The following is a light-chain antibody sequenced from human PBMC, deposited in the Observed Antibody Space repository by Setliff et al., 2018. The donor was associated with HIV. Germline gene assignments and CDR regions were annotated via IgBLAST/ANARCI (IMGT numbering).Light chain of an antibody. Sequence: QSVLAQPASVSGSPGQSITISCTGTSSDVGSYNLVSWYQQHPGKAPKLMIYEVSKRPSGVSNRFSGSKSGNTASLTISGLQAEDEADYYCCSYAGSSTHVGVGGGTK. CDR2: EVS. J-gene: IGLJ2*01. CDR3: CSYAGSSTHVG. CDR1: SSDVGSYNL. V-gene: IGLV2-23*02.